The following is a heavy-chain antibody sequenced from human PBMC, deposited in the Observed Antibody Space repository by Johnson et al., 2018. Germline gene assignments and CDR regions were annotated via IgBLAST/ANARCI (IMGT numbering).Heavy chain of an antibody. CDR2: ISGRSSTL. D-gene: IGHD4-17*01. CDR3: ARGPVTGGRDYYYYGMDV. CDR1: GFTFSSYS. Sequence: VQLVETGGGLEQPGGSLRLSCAASGFTFSSYSMNWVRQAPGKGLEWISYISGRSSTLYYADSVKGRFTISRDNAKNALYLQMNSLRDEDTALYYCARGPVTGGRDYYYYGMDVWGQGTTVTVSS. J-gene: IGHJ6*02. V-gene: IGHV3-48*02.